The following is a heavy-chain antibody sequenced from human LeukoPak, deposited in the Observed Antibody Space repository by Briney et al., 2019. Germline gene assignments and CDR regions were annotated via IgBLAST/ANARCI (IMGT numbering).Heavy chain of an antibody. CDR2: IKQDGSEK. CDR1: GFTFSSYW. Sequence: PGGSLRLSCAASGFTFSSYWMSWVRQAPGKGLEWVANIKQDGSEKYYVDSVKGRFTISRDNAKNSLYLQMNSLRAEDTAVYYCAKGQRFYGEYYFDDWGQGTLVTVSS. CDR3: AKGQRFYGEYYFDD. V-gene: IGHV3-7*03. J-gene: IGHJ4*02. D-gene: IGHD4-17*01.